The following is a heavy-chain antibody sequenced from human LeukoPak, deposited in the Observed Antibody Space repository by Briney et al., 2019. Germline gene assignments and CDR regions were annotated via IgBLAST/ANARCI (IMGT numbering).Heavy chain of an antibody. CDR3: ARASATEAPWDY. D-gene: IGHD5-24*01. J-gene: IGHJ4*02. Sequence: GGSLRLSCAASGFTFSSYAMHWVRQAPGKGLEWVAVISYDGSNKYYADSVKGRFTISRDNSKNTLYLQMNSLRAEDTAVYYCARASATEAPWDYWGQGTLVTVSS. CDR2: ISYDGSNK. CDR1: GFTFSSYA. V-gene: IGHV3-30-3*01.